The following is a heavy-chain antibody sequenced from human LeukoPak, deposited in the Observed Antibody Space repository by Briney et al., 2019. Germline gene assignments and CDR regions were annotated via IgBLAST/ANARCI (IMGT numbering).Heavy chain of an antibody. J-gene: IGHJ4*02. CDR2: IKQDGSEK. V-gene: IGHV3-7*01. CDR1: GFTFSSYW. D-gene: IGHD6-13*01. Sequence: GGSLRLSCAASGFTFSSYWMNWVRQAPGKGLEWVANIKQDGSEKYYVDSVKGRFTISRDNAKNSLYLQMNSLRAEDASVYYCARVAAAGGFDYWGQGTLVTVSS. CDR3: ARVAAAGGFDY.